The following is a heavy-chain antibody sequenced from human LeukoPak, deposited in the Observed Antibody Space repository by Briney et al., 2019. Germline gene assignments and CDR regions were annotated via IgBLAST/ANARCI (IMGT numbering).Heavy chain of an antibody. CDR1: GFTFSSYA. CDR3: AKQYSGSYYSPLYFDY. V-gene: IGHV3-9*01. D-gene: IGHD1-26*01. J-gene: IGHJ4*02. Sequence: GGSLRLSCAASGFTFSSYAMHWVRHAPGKGLEWVSSINWNSGSIGYADSVKGRFTISRDNAKNSLYLQMNSLRAEDTALYYCAKQYSGSYYSPLYFDYWGQGTLVTVSS. CDR2: INWNSGSI.